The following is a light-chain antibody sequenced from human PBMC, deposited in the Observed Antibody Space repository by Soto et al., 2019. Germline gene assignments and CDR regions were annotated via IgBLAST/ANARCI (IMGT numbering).Light chain of an antibody. V-gene: IGKV1-NL1*01. Sequence: DIQMTQSPSSLSASVGDRVTITCRASQDISNYLAWYQQKPGKVPKLLIYAASSRATGIPDRFSGSGSGTDFTLTISRLEPEDFAVYYCQQYGSSPYTFGQGTKLEIK. J-gene: IGKJ2*01. CDR3: QQYGSSPYT. CDR2: AAS. CDR1: QDISNY.